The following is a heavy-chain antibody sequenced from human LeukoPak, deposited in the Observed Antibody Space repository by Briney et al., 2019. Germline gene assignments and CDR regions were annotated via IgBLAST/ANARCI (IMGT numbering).Heavy chain of an antibody. V-gene: IGHV4-30-4*08. Sequence: SQTLSLTCTVSGGSISSGDYYWSWIRQPPGKGLEWIGYIYYSGSTYYNPSLKSRVTISVDTSKNQFSLKLSSVTAADTAVYYCASFSEGRNVWGSYRKFDYWGQGTLVTVSS. CDR1: GGSISSGDYY. CDR3: ASFSEGRNVWGSYRKFDY. D-gene: IGHD3-16*02. CDR2: IYYSGST. J-gene: IGHJ4*02.